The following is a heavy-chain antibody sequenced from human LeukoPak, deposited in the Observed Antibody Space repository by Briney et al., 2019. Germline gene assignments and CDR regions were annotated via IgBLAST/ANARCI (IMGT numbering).Heavy chain of an antibody. J-gene: IGHJ5*02. D-gene: IGHD6-19*01. V-gene: IGHV3-30*02. CDR2: IRYGGSNK. Sequence: GGSLRLSCAASGFTFSSYGMHWVRQAPGKGLEWVVFIRYGGSNKYYADSVKGRFTISRDNAKNTLYLQMNSLRAEDTAVYYWAKDGSSGWYQVLNYRRGNWFDPWGQGTLVTVSS. CDR1: GFTFSSYG. CDR3: AKDGSSGWYQVLNYRRGNWFDP.